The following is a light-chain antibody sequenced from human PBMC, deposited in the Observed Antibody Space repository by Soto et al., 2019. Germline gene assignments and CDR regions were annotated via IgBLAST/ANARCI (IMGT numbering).Light chain of an antibody. J-gene: IGKJ4*01. V-gene: IGKV3-20*01. CDR3: QQYGNSPVT. Sequence: DIVLTQSPGTLSLSPGERATLSCRASQSLSSSYLAWYQQKPGQAPRLLIYGASNRATGIPDRFSGSGSGTDFTLTISRLEPEDFAVYYCQQYGNSPVTFGGGTKVDIK. CDR1: QSLSSSY. CDR2: GAS.